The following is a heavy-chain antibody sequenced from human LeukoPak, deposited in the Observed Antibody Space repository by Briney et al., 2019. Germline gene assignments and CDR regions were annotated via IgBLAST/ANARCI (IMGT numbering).Heavy chain of an antibody. D-gene: IGHD3-9*01. J-gene: IGHJ4*02. CDR2: IYYSGST. CDR1: GGSISSYY. CDR3: ARVGLLDDILTGRFDY. V-gene: IGHV4-59*01. Sequence: PSETLSLTCTVSGGSISSYYWSWIRQPPGKGLEWIGYIYYSGSTNYNPSLKSRVTISVDTSKNQFSLKLGSVTAADTAVYYCARVGLLDDILTGRFDYWGQGTLVTVSS.